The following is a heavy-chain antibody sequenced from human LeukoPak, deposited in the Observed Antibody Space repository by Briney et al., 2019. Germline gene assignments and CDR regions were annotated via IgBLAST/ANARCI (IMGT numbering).Heavy chain of an antibody. D-gene: IGHD3-3*01. Sequence: GGSLRLSCAASGFNFSSFCMNWVRQVPGKGLEWVANINHDGSDKYYVDSVKGRFTISRDNAKNSLYLEVHSLRAEDTAIYYCARNTYYDFWSRHYGLDFWGQGTLVTVSS. J-gene: IGHJ4*02. CDR3: ARNTYYDFWSRHYGLDF. CDR2: INHDGSDK. V-gene: IGHV3-7*01. CDR1: GFNFSSFC.